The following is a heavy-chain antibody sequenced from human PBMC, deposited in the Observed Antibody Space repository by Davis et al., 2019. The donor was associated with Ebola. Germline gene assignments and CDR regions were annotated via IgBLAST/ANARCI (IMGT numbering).Heavy chain of an antibody. Sequence: PGGSLRLSCAACGFALRTYDMFWVRHATGKGLEWVSGFGSAGDTYYPGSVKGRFTVSRDNAKNSLYLQMNSLRAEDTAVYYCARAPDKAYQALYRCFDYWGQGTLVTVSS. D-gene: IGHD2-2*02. CDR3: ARAPDKAYQALYRCFDY. CDR2: FGSAGDT. J-gene: IGHJ4*02. V-gene: IGHV3-13*01. CDR1: GFALRTYD.